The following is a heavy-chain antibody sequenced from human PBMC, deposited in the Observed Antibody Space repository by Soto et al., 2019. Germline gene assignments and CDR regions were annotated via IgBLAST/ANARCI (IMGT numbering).Heavy chain of an antibody. CDR1: GFTFSSYA. CDR3: GRENGIHYYGSGSTYYYYYYMDV. CDR2: ITTTGDT. Sequence: GGSLRLSCAASGFTFSSYAMSWVRQAPGKGLEWVSVITTTGDTYYAASVKGRFTISRDNAKNSLYLQMNSLRAEDTAVYYCGRENGIHYYGSGSTYYYYYYMDVWGKGTTVTVSS. D-gene: IGHD3-10*01. V-gene: IGHV3-13*01. J-gene: IGHJ6*03.